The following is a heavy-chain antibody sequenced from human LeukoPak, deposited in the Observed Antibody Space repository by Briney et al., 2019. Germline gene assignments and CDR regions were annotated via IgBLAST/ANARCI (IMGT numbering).Heavy chain of an antibody. Sequence: SETLSLTRSVSGGSISSGDHYWSWIRQLSGKGLEWIGYISYGGSTFYNPSLKSRAAISADTSQTQFSLKLTSVTAADTAVYYCARDVGGYYYGNLEYWGQGIMVTVSS. J-gene: IGHJ1*01. CDR2: ISYGGST. V-gene: IGHV4-31*03. CDR1: GGSISSGDHY. D-gene: IGHD3-22*01. CDR3: ARDVGGYYYGNLEY.